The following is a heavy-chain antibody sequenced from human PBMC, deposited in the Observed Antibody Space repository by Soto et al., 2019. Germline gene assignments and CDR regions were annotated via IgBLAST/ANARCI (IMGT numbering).Heavy chain of an antibody. CDR1: GFSIASSGVG. Sequence: QIALRESGPALVKPTQTLTLTCTLSGFSIASSGVGVAWVRRSPGQGLEWLALIYWDDDDRYGPSLRNRLTISKGTATTQVVLTMADMAPSDTATYYCAHPASVGDRDFDYWGQGILVSVSS. V-gene: IGHV2-5*05. CDR2: IYWDDDD. J-gene: IGHJ4*02. CDR3: AHPASVGDRDFDY. D-gene: IGHD1-26*01.